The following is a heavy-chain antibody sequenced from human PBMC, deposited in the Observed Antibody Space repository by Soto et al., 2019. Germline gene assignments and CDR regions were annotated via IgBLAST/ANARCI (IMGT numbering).Heavy chain of an antibody. CDR2: IHHNGNS. CDR3: ARVSATGTRWFDP. D-gene: IGHD1-26*01. CDR1: GGSISSGAYY. V-gene: IGHV4-31*03. Sequence: QVQLQESGPGLVKPSQTLSLTCTVSGGSISSGAYYWSWVRQPPGEGLEWIGYIHHNGNSYNNPSLKSRISISLGTSKNQFSLNLTSVTAADTAVYYCARVSATGTRWFDPWGQGTLVTVSS. J-gene: IGHJ5*02.